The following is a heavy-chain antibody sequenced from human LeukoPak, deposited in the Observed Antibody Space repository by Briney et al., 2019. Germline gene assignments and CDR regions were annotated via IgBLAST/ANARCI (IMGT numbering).Heavy chain of an antibody. D-gene: IGHD6-19*01. CDR1: GYTFTNYG. V-gene: IGHV1-18*01. CDR2: ISAYNGDA. J-gene: IGHJ4*02. Sequence: ASVKVSCKASGYTFTNYGISWVRQAPGQGFDWMGWISAYNGDANYAQKVQGRVTMTADTSTSTAYMELRSLRSDDTAVYYCARDAGYSSGWYRENDYWGQGTLVTVSS. CDR3: ARDAGYSSGWYRENDY.